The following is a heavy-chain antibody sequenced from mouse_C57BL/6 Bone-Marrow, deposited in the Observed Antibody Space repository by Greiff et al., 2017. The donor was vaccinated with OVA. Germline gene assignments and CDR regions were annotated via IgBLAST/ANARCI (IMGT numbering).Heavy chain of an antibody. J-gene: IGHJ4*01. D-gene: IGHD2-4*01. Sequence: EVKLVESEGGLVQPGSSMKLSCTASGFTFSDYYMAWVRQVPEKGLEWVANINYDGSSTYYLDSLKSRFIISRDNATNILYLQMSSLKSEDTATYYCAREGDYPYYAMDYWGQGTSVTVSS. CDR3: AREGDYPYYAMDY. CDR2: INYDGSST. V-gene: IGHV5-16*01. CDR1: GFTFSDYY.